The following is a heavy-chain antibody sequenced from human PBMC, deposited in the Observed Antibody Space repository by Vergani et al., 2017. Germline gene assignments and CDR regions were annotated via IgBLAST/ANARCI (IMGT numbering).Heavy chain of an antibody. J-gene: IGHJ3*01. CDR3: ARDGGEYDKDALDV. CDR2: IYTSGAT. V-gene: IGHV4-61*02. CDR1: GGSFSTGGQS. Sequence: QVQLQESGPGLLKPSQTLSLTCTVSGGSFSTGGQSWTWLRQSAGKGLEWIGRIYTSGATNYNPSLRSRAIMSVDASNKQFSLKLTSVTAADTAVYYCARDGGEYDKDALDVWGQGTKVTVTS. D-gene: IGHD2-21*01.